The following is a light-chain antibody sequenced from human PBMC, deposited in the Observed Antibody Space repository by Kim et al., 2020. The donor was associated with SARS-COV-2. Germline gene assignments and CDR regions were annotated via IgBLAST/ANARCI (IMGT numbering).Light chain of an antibody. CDR3: NSRDSSGNHV. CDR1: SLRSYY. J-gene: IGLJ1*01. Sequence: SSELTQDPAVSVALGQTVRITCQGDSLRSYYASWYQQKPGQAPVLVIYGKNNRPSGTPDRFSGSSSGNTASLTITGAPAEDEADYYCNSRDSSGNHVFGT. CDR2: GKN. V-gene: IGLV3-19*01.